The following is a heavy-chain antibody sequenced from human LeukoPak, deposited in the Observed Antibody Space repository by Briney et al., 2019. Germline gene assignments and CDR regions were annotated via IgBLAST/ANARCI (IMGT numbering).Heavy chain of an antibody. CDR3: ARDPVAGTFHDSSGYRYFNY. CDR1: GYTFTSYG. CDR2: ISAYNGNT. Sequence: ASVKVSCKASGYTFTSYGISWVRQAPGQGLEWMGWISAYNGNTNYAQKLQGRVTMTTDTSTSTAYMELRSLRSDDTAVYYCARDPVAGTFHDSSGYRYFNYWGQGTLVTVSS. J-gene: IGHJ4*02. V-gene: IGHV1-18*01. D-gene: IGHD3-22*01.